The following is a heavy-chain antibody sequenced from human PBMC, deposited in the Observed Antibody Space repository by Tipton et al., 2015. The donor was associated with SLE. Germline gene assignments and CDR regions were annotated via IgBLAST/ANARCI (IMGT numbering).Heavy chain of an antibody. D-gene: IGHD3-16*01. CDR2: IYYSGST. CDR3: AATFTAARGMDV. J-gene: IGHJ6*02. V-gene: IGHV4-59*01. CDR1: GGSISSYY. Sequence: VKPSETLSLTCTVSGGSISSYYWSWIRQPPGKGLEWIGYIYYSGSTNYNPSLKSRVTISVDTSKNQFSLKLSSVTAADTAVYYCAATFTAARGMDVWGQGTTVTVSS.